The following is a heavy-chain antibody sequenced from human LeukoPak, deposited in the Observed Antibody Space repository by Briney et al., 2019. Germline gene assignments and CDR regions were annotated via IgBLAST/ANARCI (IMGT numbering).Heavy chain of an antibody. D-gene: IGHD3-10*01. CDR2: ISGSGGST. V-gene: IGHV3-23*01. CDR3: AKIGKITMVRGVIREYFDY. Sequence: GGSLRLSCAASGFTFSSYAMSWVRPAPGKGLEWVSVISGSGGSTYYADSVKGRFTISRDNSKNTLYLQMNSLRAEDTAVYYCAKIGKITMVRGVIREYFDYWGQGTLVTVSS. CDR1: GFTFSSYA. J-gene: IGHJ4*02.